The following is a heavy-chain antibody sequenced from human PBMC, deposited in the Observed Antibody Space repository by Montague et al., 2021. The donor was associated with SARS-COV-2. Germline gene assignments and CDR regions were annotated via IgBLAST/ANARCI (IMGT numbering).Heavy chain of an antibody. J-gene: IGHJ4*02. CDR1: GAPISSGSYY. Sequence: TLSLTCTVSGAPISSGSYYWSWIRQPAGKGLEWIGRIYTSGSTNYNPSLKSRVTISVDTSKNQFSLKLSSVTAADTAVYYCARVVGFDFDYWGQGTLVTVSS. CDR2: IYTSGST. V-gene: IGHV4-61*02. CDR3: ARVVGFDFDY. D-gene: IGHD2-21*01.